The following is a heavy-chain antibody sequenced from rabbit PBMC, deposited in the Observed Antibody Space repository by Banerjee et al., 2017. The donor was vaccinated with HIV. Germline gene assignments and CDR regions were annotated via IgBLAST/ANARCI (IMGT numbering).Heavy chain of an antibody. Sequence: QEQLVESGGGLVQPEGSLTLTCTASGFTLSSYWMCWVRQAPGKGLEWIGCIGTSSGSTYYASWAKGRFTISKTSSTTVTLQMTSLTGADTATYFCARDLAAVTGWNFGLWGQGTLVTVS. CDR2: IGTSSGST. CDR3: ARDLAAVTGWNFGL. CDR1: GFTLSSYW. V-gene: IGHV1S45*01. D-gene: IGHD7-1*01. J-gene: IGHJ3*01.